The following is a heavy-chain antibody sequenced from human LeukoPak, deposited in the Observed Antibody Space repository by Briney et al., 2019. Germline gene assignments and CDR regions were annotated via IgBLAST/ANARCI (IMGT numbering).Heavy chain of an antibody. CDR1: GGSISSYY. J-gene: IGHJ4*02. V-gene: IGHV4-59*12. Sequence: SETLSLTCTVSGGSISSYYWSWIRQPPGKGLEWIGYIYYSGSTNYNPSLKSRVTISVDTSKNQFSLKLSSVTAADTAVYYCARVGTRYGGSRTFDYWGQGTLVTVSS. CDR2: IYYSGST. D-gene: IGHD1-26*01. CDR3: ARVGTRYGGSRTFDY.